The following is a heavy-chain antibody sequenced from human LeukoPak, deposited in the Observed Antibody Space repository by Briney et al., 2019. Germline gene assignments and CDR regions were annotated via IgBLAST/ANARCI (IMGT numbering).Heavy chain of an antibody. CDR2: IYYRGST. CDR1: GGSINNYY. V-gene: IGHV4-59*01. D-gene: IGHD4-17*01. J-gene: IGHJ4*02. Sequence: SETLSLTCTVSGGSINNYYWSWIRQPPGKGLEWIGYIYYRGSTNYNPSLKSRVTFSVDTSKNQFSLKLNSVTAADTAVYYCARGGDYGDLRYFDYWGQGTLVTVAS. CDR3: ARGGDYGDLRYFDY.